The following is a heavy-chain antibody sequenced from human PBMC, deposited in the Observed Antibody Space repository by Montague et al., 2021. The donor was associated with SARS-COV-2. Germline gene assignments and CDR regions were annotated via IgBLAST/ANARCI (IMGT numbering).Heavy chain of an antibody. V-gene: IGHV4-34*01. J-gene: IGHJ4*02. CDR2: INHSGST. Sequence: SETLSLTCAVYGGSFSNYYWTWIRQPPGKGLEWIGEINHSGSTNYNPSLKSRVTISVDTSTKQFSLRLNSVTAADTAVYYCARGGGYSYGALDYWGQGTLVTVSS. CDR3: ARGGGYSYGALDY. D-gene: IGHD5-18*01. CDR1: GGSFSNYY.